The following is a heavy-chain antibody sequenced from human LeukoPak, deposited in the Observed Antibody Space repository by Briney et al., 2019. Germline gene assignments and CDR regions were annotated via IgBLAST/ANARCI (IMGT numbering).Heavy chain of an antibody. CDR1: GYTFTGYY. D-gene: IGHD1-26*01. CDR2: INPNSGGT. Sequence: VASVKVSCKASGYTFTGYYMHWVRQAPGQGLEWMGWINPNSGGTNYAQKFQGRVTMTRDTSISTAYMELSRLRSDDTAVYYCARVILGLLDAFDIWGQGTMVTVSS. CDR3: ARVILGLLDAFDI. J-gene: IGHJ3*02. V-gene: IGHV1-2*02.